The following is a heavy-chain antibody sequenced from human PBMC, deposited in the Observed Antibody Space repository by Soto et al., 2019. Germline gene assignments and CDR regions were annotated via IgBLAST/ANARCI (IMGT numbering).Heavy chain of an antibody. CDR2: ISAYNGNT. J-gene: IGHJ5*02. CDR3: ARTRGYDFSPEGWFDP. Sequence: QVQLVQSGAEVKKPGASVKVSCKASGYTFTSYGISWVRQAPGQGLEWMGWISAYNGNTNYAQKLQGRVTMTTDTATSTATMELRGLRPDDTAGYYCARTRGYDFSPEGWFDPWGQGPLVTVSS. D-gene: IGHD5-12*01. CDR1: GYTFTSYG. V-gene: IGHV1-18*01.